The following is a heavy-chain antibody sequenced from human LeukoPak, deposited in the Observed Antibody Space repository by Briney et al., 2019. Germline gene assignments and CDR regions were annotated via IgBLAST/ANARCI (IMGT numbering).Heavy chain of an antibody. CDR2: ISGSGGSI. Sequence: GGSLRLSCAASGFTFSSSAMSWVRQAPGKGLECVSSISGSGGSIYYADSVKGRVTISRDNSKNTLYLQMNSLRSEDTAVYYCAKSFLSGVSGIFDSWGQGTPVTVSS. D-gene: IGHD6-19*01. J-gene: IGHJ4*02. CDR1: GFTFSSSA. V-gene: IGHV3-23*01. CDR3: AKSFLSGVSGIFDS.